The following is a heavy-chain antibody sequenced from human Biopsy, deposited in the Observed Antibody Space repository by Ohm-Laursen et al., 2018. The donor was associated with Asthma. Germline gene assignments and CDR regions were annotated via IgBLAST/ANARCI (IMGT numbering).Heavy chain of an antibody. CDR3: ARATSTWSQSGPHYFDH. V-gene: IGHV4-59*01. Sequence: GTLSLTCTVSPGSINDYYWNWVRQFPGKGLEWIGYVHSTGSTRFNPSLKSRLTISVDTSVDQVSLKLTSVTAADTAVYYCARATSTWSQSGPHYFDHWGQGTLVTVSS. CDR2: VHSTGST. J-gene: IGHJ4*02. D-gene: IGHD6-13*01. CDR1: PGSINDYY.